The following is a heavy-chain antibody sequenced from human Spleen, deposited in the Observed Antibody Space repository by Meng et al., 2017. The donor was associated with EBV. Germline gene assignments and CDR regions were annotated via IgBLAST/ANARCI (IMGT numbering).Heavy chain of an antibody. J-gene: IGHJ2*01. D-gene: IGHD4-23*01. CDR3: VRENDYGGNFWYFDL. CDR1: GYSFSKYT. V-gene: IGHV7-4-1*02. CDR2: LNTNTGNP. Sequence: GRRVRSGSRFKKPGASVKVSCKTSGYSFSKYTLNWVRQAPGQGLEWLGRLNTNTGNPTYAQAFTGRFVLSLDTSVNTAYLEISSLEAEDTAVYYCVRENDYGGNFWYFDLWGRGTLVTVSS.